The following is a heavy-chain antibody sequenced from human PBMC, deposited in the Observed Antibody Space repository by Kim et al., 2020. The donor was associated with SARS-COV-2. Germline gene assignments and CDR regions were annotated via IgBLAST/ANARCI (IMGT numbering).Heavy chain of an antibody. Sequence: GGSLRLSCAASGFTFSSYEMNWVRQAPGKGLEWVSYISSSGSTIYYADSVKGRFTISRDNAKNSLYLQMNSLRAEDTAVYYCARDLLPRAAAGETHYYYYGMDVWGQGTTVTVSS. J-gene: IGHJ6*02. D-gene: IGHD6-13*01. CDR3: ARDLLPRAAAGETHYYYYGMDV. V-gene: IGHV3-48*03. CDR1: GFTFSSYE. CDR2: ISSSGSTI.